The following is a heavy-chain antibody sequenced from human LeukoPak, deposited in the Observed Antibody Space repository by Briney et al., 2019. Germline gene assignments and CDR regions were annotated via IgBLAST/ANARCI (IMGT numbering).Heavy chain of an antibody. CDR2: MNPNSGNT. V-gene: IGHV1-18*01. J-gene: IGHJ4*02. Sequence: ASVKVSCKASGYTFSTYGISWVRQAPGQGLEWMGWMNPNSGNTGYAQKLQGRVTMTTDTSTSTAYMELRSLRSDDTAVYYCARGMVGIAAAYDYWGQGTLVTVSS. CDR1: GYTFSTYG. CDR3: ARGMVGIAAAYDY. D-gene: IGHD6-13*01.